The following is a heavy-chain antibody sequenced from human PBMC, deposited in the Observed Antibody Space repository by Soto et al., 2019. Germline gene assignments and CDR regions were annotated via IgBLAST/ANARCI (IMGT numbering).Heavy chain of an antibody. V-gene: IGHV4-59*08. CDR2: IYYSGST. CDR3: ARKGGGYSGYLDY. J-gene: IGHJ4*02. D-gene: IGHD5-12*01. Sequence: SETLSLTCTVSGGSISSYYWSWIRQPPGKGLEWIGYIYYSGSTNYNPSLKSRVTIPVDTSKNQFSLKLSSVTAADTAVYYCARKGGGYSGYLDYWGQGTLVTVS. CDR1: GGSISSYY.